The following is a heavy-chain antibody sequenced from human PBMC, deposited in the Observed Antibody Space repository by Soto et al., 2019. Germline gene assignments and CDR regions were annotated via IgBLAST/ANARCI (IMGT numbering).Heavy chain of an antibody. V-gene: IGHV3-23*01. CDR2: ISGSGGST. CDR3: AKDEDWNYDFPNFDY. D-gene: IGHD1-7*01. Sequence: GGSVRLSCAASGFTFSSYAMSWVRQAPGKGLEWVSAISGSGGSTYYADSVKGRFTISRDNSKNTLYLQMNSLRAEDTAVYYCAKDEDWNYDFPNFDYWGQGTLVTVSS. J-gene: IGHJ4*02. CDR1: GFTFSSYA.